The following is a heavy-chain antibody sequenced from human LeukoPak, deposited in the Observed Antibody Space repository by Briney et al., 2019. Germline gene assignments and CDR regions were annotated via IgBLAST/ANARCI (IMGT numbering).Heavy chain of an antibody. Sequence: GGSLRLSCAASGFTFSTYSMSWVRQAPGKGLEWVSSISSSSSYIYYADSLKGRFTISRDNAKSSLYLQMNSLRAEDTAVYYCARDEGSSSWYGGFDYWGQGTLVTVSS. CDR1: GFTFSTYS. CDR3: ARDEGSSSWYGGFDY. D-gene: IGHD6-13*01. V-gene: IGHV3-21*01. CDR2: ISSSSSYI. J-gene: IGHJ4*02.